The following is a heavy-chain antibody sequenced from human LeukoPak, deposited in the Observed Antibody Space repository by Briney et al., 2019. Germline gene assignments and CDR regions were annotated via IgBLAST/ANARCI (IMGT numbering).Heavy chain of an antibody. V-gene: IGHV4-4*07. CDR2: IYTSGST. CDR3: ARDGADSSGYYFDY. D-gene: IGHD3-22*01. Sequence: SETLCLTCTVSGGSISSYYWSWIRQPAGKGLEWIGRIYTSGSTNYNPSLKSRVTMSVDTSKNQFSLKMSSVTAADTAVYYCARDGADSSGYYFDYWGQGTLVTVSS. CDR1: GGSISSYY. J-gene: IGHJ4*02.